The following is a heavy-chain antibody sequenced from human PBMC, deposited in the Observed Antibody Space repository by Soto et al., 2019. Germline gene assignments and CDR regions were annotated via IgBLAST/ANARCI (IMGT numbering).Heavy chain of an antibody. CDR3: ARIGVSSGHESPDFDS. J-gene: IGHJ4*02. CDR2: ISGFNGNT. Sequence: ASVKVSCKASGYTFNFYGITWVRQAPGQGLEWMGWISGFNGNTNYAADLQGRVTMTTDTSTSTAYMELRGLRSDDTAVYYCARIGVSSGHESPDFDSWGQGTLVTVST. D-gene: IGHD3-16*01. CDR1: GYTFNFYG. V-gene: IGHV1-18*01.